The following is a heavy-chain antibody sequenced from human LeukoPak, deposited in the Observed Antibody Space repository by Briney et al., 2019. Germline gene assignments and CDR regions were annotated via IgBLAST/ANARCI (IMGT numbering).Heavy chain of an antibody. Sequence: SSETLSLTCSVSGGSISGSSSYWGWIRQPPGEGLEWIGSIYYSGSTYDNPALKSRVTISVDTSKNQFSLKLSSVTAADTAVYYCARAVAGDDAFDIWGQGTMVTVSS. V-gene: IGHV4-39*07. D-gene: IGHD6-19*01. CDR2: IYYSGST. J-gene: IGHJ3*02. CDR1: GGSISGSSSY. CDR3: ARAVAGDDAFDI.